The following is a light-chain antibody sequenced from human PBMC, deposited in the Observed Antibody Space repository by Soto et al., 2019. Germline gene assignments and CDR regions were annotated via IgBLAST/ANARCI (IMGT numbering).Light chain of an antibody. Sequence: QSVLTQPPSASGSPGQSVTISCTGTSSDVGSYNYVSWYQQHPGKAPKLMIYEVSKRPSGVPDRFSGSKSGNTASLTVSGLQAEDEADYYCSSYAGSNKVFGGGTKLTV. CDR2: EVS. CDR3: SSYAGSNKV. V-gene: IGLV2-8*01. CDR1: SSDVGSYNY. J-gene: IGLJ2*01.